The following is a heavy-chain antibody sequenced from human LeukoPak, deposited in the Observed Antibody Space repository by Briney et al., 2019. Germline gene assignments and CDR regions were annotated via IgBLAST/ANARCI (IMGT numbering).Heavy chain of an antibody. V-gene: IGHV4-38-2*02. CDR3: ARVARCTSCFDVVY. D-gene: IGHD2-2*01. J-gene: IGHJ4*02. CDR1: GYSISSGYY. Sequence: SETLSLTCTVSGYSISSGYYWGWIRQPPGKGLEWIGSIYHSGSTYYNPSLKSRVIISVDTSKNQFSLTLSSVTAADTAVYYCARVARCTSCFDVVYWGQGTLVSVSS. CDR2: IYHSGST.